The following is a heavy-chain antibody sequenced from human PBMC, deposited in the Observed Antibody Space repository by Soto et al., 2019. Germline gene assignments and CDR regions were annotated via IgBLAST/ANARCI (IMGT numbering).Heavy chain of an antibody. CDR2: IYYSGST. D-gene: IGHD1-26*01. V-gene: IGHV4-39*01. Sequence: SETLSLTCTVSGGSISSSSYYWGWIRQPPGKGLEWIGSIYYSGSTYYNPSLKSRVTISVDTSKNQFSLKLSSVTAADTAVYYCARQPGGWVGGALSYFDYWGQGTLVTVSS. J-gene: IGHJ4*02. CDR3: ARQPGGWVGGALSYFDY. CDR1: GGSISSSSYY.